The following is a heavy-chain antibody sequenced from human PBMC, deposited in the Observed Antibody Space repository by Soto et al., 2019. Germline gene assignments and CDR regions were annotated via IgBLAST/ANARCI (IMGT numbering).Heavy chain of an antibody. V-gene: IGHV4-59*01. D-gene: IGHD2-15*01. J-gene: IGHJ5*02. CDR2: IYYSGST. CDR3: ARVKGCSGGSCFSGWFDP. Sequence: SETLSLTCTVSGGSISSYYWSWIRQPPGKGLEWIGYIYYSGSTNYNPSLKSRVTISVDTSKNQFSLKLSSVTAADTAVYYCARVKGCSGGSCFSGWFDPWGQGTLVTVSS. CDR1: GGSISSYY.